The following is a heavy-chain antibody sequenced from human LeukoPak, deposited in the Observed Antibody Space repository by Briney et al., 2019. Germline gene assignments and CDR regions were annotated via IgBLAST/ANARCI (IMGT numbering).Heavy chain of an antibody. J-gene: IGHJ3*02. V-gene: IGHV1-2*02. CDR3: AKSNGYGLVDI. CDR2: INPNRGGT. D-gene: IGHD3-10*01. CDR1: GYTFTGYY. Sequence: AAVPVSRKASGYTFTGYYMHGVRQAPGQGVEGVGWINPNRGGTNYSQKFQGRGTITRDTAKSTAYMGLCMRRQRDTAVYYCAKSNGYGLVDIWGQGTMVTVS.